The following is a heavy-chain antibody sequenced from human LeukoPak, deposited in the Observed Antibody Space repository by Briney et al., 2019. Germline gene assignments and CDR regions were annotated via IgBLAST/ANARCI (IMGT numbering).Heavy chain of an antibody. CDR2: IKQDGSEK. Sequence: PGGSLRLSCAASGFTFSSCWMSWVRQAPGKGLEWVANIKQDGSEKYYVDSVKGRFTISRDNAKNSLYLQMNSLRAEDTAVYYCARVRGYYDFWSGYYSSHYYYYMDVWGKGTTVTVSS. CDR3: ARVRGYYDFWSGYYSSHYYYYMDV. CDR1: GFTFSSCW. D-gene: IGHD3-3*01. J-gene: IGHJ6*03. V-gene: IGHV3-7*01.